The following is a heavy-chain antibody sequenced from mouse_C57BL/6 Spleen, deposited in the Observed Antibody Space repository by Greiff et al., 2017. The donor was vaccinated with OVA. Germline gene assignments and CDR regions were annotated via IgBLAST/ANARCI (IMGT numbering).Heavy chain of an antibody. Sequence: QVQLKQPGAELVKPGASVKLSCKASGYTFTSYWMHWVKQRPGRGLEWIGRIDPNSGGTKYNEKFKSKATLTVDKPYSTAYMQLSSLTSEDSAVYYCAREEGHSSGSSYGYFDVWGTGTTATVSS. CDR2: IDPNSGGT. J-gene: IGHJ1*03. CDR3: AREEGHSSGSSYGYFDV. D-gene: IGHD1-1*01. V-gene: IGHV1-72*01. CDR1: GYTFTSYW.